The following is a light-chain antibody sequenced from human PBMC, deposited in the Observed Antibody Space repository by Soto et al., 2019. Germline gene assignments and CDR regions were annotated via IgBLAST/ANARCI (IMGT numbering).Light chain of an antibody. J-gene: IGKJ4*01. Sequence: DIQLTQSPSSLSSSIGDRVTITCRASQGIRSFLAWYQQKPGQAPNLLISGASTLRTGVPSRFSGSGSGTEFTLTISSLQPDDYAAYYCQHLNTYPLTFGGGTKVEI. V-gene: IGKV1-9*01. CDR2: GAS. CDR3: QHLNTYPLT. CDR1: QGIRSF.